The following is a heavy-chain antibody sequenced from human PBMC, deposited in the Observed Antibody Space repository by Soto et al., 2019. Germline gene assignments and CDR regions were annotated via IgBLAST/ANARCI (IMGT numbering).Heavy chain of an antibody. CDR1: GDSVTSNY. CDR3: ARGSYCSSTSCYQDV. V-gene: IGHV4-59*02. J-gene: IGHJ6*04. CDR2: IYYSGST. Sequence: SETLSLTCSFSGDSVTSNYLTWIRQPPGKGLEWIGYIYYSGSTNYNPSLKSRVTISVDTSKNQFSLKLSSVTAADTAVYYCARGSYCSSTSCYQDVWGKGTTVTVSS. D-gene: IGHD2-2*01.